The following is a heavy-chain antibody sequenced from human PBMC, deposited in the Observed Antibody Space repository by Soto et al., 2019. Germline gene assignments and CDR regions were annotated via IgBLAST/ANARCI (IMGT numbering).Heavy chain of an antibody. D-gene: IGHD2-15*01. CDR2: ISGGGGST. CDR1: GFTFSSYA. J-gene: IGHJ5*02. Sequence: RLSCAASGFTFSSYAMSWVRQAPGKGLEWVSAISGGGGSTYYADSVKGRFTISRDNSKNALYLQMNSLRAEDTAVYYCAKAVDCSGGSCYSRWLDPWGQGTLVTVYS. V-gene: IGHV3-23*01. CDR3: AKAVDCSGGSCYSRWLDP.